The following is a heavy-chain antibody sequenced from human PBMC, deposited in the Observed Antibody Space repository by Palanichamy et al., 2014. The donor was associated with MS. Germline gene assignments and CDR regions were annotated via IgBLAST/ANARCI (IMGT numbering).Heavy chain of an antibody. CDR2: IYYSGST. CDR1: GGSISDSSFY. Sequence: QLQLQESGPGLVKPSETLSLTCTVSGGSISDSSFYRGWIRQPPGKGLEWIANIYYSGSTYYNPSLKSRVTMSVDTSKNQFSLKLSSVTAADTAVYYCARLPDYYGRMDVWGQGTTVTVSS. CDR3: ARLPDYYGRMDV. V-gene: IGHV4-39*01. D-gene: IGHD3-10*01. J-gene: IGHJ6*02.